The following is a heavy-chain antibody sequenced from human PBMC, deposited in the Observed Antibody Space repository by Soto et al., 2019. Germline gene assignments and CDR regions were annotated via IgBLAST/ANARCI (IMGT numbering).Heavy chain of an antibody. J-gene: IGHJ5*02. Sequence: QLQLQESGPGLVKPSETLSLTCTVSGGSISSDDYYWGWIRQPPGKGLEWIGSIYYSGSTYYNPSLMSRLTIAVDTSKNQFSLKLDSVTASDTAVYYCARHAAASSSWFDPWGQRTLVTVSS. CDR2: IYYSGST. D-gene: IGHD6-13*01. V-gene: IGHV4-39*01. CDR3: ARHAAASSSWFDP. CDR1: GGSISSDDYY.